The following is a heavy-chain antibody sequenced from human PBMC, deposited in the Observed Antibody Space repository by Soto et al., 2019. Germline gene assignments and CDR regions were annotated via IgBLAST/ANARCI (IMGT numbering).Heavy chain of an antibody. J-gene: IGHJ3*02. CDR1: GFTFSSYS. CDR3: ATVLSAAFDI. V-gene: IGHV3-23*01. Sequence: GGSLRLSCAASGFTFSSYSINWVRQAPGKGLEWVSGISGGTGTTYYADSVKGRFTISRDNSKNTVYLQMNSLRAEDTALYYCATVLSAAFDIWGQGTMVTVSS. CDR2: ISGGTGTT.